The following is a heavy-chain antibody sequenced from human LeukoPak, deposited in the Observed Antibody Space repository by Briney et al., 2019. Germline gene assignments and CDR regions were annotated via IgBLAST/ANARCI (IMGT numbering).Heavy chain of an antibody. CDR2: MNPNSGNT. J-gene: IGHJ5*02. D-gene: IGHD2-15*01. V-gene: IGHV1-8*01. CDR1: GYTFTSYD. CDR3: ARAYCSGGSCYIADWFDP. Sequence: ASVKVSCKASGYTFTSYDINWVPQATGQGLEWMSSMNPNSGNTGYAQKFQGRVTMTRNTSISTAYMELSSLRSEDTAVYYCARAYCSGGSCYIADWFDPWGQGTLVTVSS.